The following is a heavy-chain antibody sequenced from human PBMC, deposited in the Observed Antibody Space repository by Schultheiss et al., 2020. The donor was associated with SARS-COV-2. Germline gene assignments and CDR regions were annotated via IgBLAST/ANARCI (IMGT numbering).Heavy chain of an antibody. V-gene: IGHV3-7*01. CDR1: GFTFSSYS. J-gene: IGHJ3*02. CDR2: IKQDGSEK. Sequence: GESLKISCAASGFTFSSYSMNWVRQAPGKGLEWVANIKQDGSEKYYVDSVKGRFTISRDNAKNSLYLQMNSLRAEDTAVYYCATYSSSHDAFDIWGQGTMVTVSS. D-gene: IGHD6-6*01. CDR3: ATYSSSHDAFDI.